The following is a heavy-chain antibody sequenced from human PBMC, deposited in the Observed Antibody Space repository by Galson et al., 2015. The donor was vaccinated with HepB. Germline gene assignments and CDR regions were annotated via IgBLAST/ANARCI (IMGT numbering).Heavy chain of an antibody. Sequence: SLRLSCAASGFTFSTFWMSWVRQAPGKGLEWVANIKQEGSEKYFMESVKGRFTISRDNAKNSLYLQMNSLRAEDTAVYYCARGHQYDILTGPLGDWGQGTLVTVSS. D-gene: IGHD3-9*01. CDR2: IKQEGSEK. CDR1: GFTFSTFW. CDR3: ARGHQYDILTGPLGD. J-gene: IGHJ4*02. V-gene: IGHV3-7*01.